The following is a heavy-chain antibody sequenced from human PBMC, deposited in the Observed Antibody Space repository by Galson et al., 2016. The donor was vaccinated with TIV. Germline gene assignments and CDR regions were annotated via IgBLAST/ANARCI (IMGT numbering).Heavy chain of an antibody. V-gene: IGHV3-30-3*01. Sequence: LRLSCAASGFTFSSYTSHWVRQTPGKGLEWVAIISHDGNNKDVADSVQGRFTISRDSSKNTVYLQMNNLRPEDTALYFCTRDGRGNWKYVDYFDYWGQGTLVTVSS. J-gene: IGHJ4*02. CDR1: GFTFSSYT. CDR2: ISHDGNNK. D-gene: IGHD1-7*01. CDR3: TRDGRGNWKYVDYFDY.